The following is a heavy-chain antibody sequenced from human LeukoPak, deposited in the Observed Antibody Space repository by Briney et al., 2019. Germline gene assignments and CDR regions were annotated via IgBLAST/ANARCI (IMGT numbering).Heavy chain of an antibody. CDR2: IYTSGST. CDR3: ARDSDDSSGYYGLGVAFDI. CDR1: GGSISSYY. J-gene: IGHJ3*02. D-gene: IGHD3-22*01. Sequence: SETLSLTCTVSGGSISSYYWSWIRQPAGKGLEWIGHIYTSGSTNYNPSLKSRVTRSVDTYNNQFSLKLSSVTAADTAVYYCARDSDDSSGYYGLGVAFDIWGQGTMVTVSS. V-gene: IGHV4-4*07.